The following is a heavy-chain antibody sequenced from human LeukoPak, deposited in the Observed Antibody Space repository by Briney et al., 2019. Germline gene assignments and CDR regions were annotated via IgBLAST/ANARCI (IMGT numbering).Heavy chain of an antibody. Sequence: GGSLRLSCAASGFTFSSYWMSWVRQAPGKGLEWVANIKQDGSEKYYVDSVKGRFTISRDNAKNSLYLQMNSLRAEDTAVYYCAKDLGSGWTLYYFDYWGQGTLVTVSS. CDR2: IKQDGSEK. CDR1: GFTFSSYW. D-gene: IGHD6-19*01. V-gene: IGHV3-7*01. J-gene: IGHJ4*02. CDR3: AKDLGSGWTLYYFDY.